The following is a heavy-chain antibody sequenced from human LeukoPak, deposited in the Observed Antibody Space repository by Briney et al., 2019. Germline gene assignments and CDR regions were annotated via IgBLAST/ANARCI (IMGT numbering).Heavy chain of an antibody. CDR2: ISYDGSNK. D-gene: IGHD3-3*01. Sequence: GRSLRLSCAASGFTFSSYAMHWVRQAPGKGLEWVAVISYDGSNKYYADSVKGRFTISRDNSKNTLYLQMNSLRAEDTAVYYCAEGDYDFWSGPGSWGQGTLVTVSS. CDR3: AEGDYDFWSGPGS. CDR1: GFTFSSYA. J-gene: IGHJ5*02. V-gene: IGHV3-30-3*01.